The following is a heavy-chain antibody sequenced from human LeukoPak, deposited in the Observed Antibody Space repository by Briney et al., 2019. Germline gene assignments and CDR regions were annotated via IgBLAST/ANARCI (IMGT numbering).Heavy chain of an antibody. CDR1: GFTFSDYY. Sequence: GGSLRLSCAASGFTFSDYYMIWIRQAPGKGLEWVSYISSSGGYTNYADSVKGRFTISRDNARNSLYLQMNSLRAEDTAVYYCARVGYCSSSTCRNYFDYWGQGTLVTVSS. CDR3: ARVGYCSSSTCRNYFDY. J-gene: IGHJ4*02. V-gene: IGHV3-11*06. CDR2: ISSSGGYT. D-gene: IGHD2-2*01.